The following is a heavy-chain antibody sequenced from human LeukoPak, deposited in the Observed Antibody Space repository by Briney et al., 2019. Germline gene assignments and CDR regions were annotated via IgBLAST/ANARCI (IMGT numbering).Heavy chain of an antibody. V-gene: IGHV3-21*01. J-gene: IGHJ5*02. D-gene: IGHD2-8*02. CDR3: ARVHWYNWFDP. CDR1: GFTFSSYS. Sequence: GGSLRLSCAASGFTFSSYSMNWVRQAPGKGLEWVSSISSSSSYIYYADSVKGRFAISRDNAKNSLYLQMNSLRAEDTAVYYCARVHWYNWFDPWGQGTLVTVSS. CDR2: ISSSSSYI.